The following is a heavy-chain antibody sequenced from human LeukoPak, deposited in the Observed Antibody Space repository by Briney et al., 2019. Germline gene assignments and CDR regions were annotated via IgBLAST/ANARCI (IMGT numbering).Heavy chain of an antibody. J-gene: IGHJ4*02. CDR2: IGVSGTTT. CDR1: RFSFSTYA. Sequence: GGSLRLSCEASRFSFSTYAMSWVRQAPGKGLEWVSGIGVSGTTTYYTDSVKGRFTISRANSKNTLYLQMSSLRVEDTALYYCVKDQVLVGRVFFDSWGQGTLVTVSP. V-gene: IGHV3-23*01. CDR3: VKDQVLVGRVFFDS. D-gene: IGHD1-26*01.